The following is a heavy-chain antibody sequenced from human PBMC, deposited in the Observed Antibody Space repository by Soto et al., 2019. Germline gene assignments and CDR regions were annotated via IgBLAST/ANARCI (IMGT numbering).Heavy chain of an antibody. V-gene: IGHV3-23*01. CDR2: ISGSGGST. D-gene: IGHD3-3*01. CDR1: GFTFSSYA. J-gene: IGHJ6*02. Sequence: LRLSCAASGFTFSSYAMSWVRQAPGRGLEWVSAISGSGGSTYYADSVKGRFTISRDNSKNTLYLQMNSLRAEDTAVYYCAKVRFLEWLFYYGMDVWGQGTTVTVSS. CDR3: AKVRFLEWLFYYGMDV.